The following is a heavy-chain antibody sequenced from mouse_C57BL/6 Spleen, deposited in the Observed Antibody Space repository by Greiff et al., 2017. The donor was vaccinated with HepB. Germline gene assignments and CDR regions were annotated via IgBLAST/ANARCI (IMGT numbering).Heavy chain of an antibody. CDR1: GFTFSDYG. Sequence: EVQLVESGGGLVKPGGSLKLSCAASGFTFSDYGMHWVRQAPEKGLEWVAYISSGSSTIYYADTVKGRFTISRDNAKSTRFLQMTSLRSEDTAMYYCARELIYYDYDVGAMDYWGQGTSVTVSS. V-gene: IGHV5-17*01. CDR3: ARELIYYDYDVGAMDY. CDR2: ISSGSSTI. D-gene: IGHD2-4*01. J-gene: IGHJ4*01.